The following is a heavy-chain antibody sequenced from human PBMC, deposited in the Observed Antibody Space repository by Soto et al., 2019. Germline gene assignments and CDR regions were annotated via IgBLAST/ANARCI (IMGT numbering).Heavy chain of an antibody. V-gene: IGHV2-5*02. Sequence: QITLKESGPTLVKPTQTLTLTCAFSGFSLSTSGVGVGWIRQPPGKALEGLALIYWDVDKRYSPSLKSRLTITKATSKNQVGLTMTNMDPVDTGTYYCAHRDRSWQCDFWGQGTLVTVSS. D-gene: IGHD6-13*01. CDR3: AHRDRSWQCDF. J-gene: IGHJ4*02. CDR2: IYWDVDK. CDR1: GFSLSTSGVG.